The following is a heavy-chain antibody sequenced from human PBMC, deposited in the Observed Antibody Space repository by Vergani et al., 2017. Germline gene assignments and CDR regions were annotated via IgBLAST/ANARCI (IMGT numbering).Heavy chain of an antibody. CDR2: ISSSGNTI. J-gene: IGHJ4*02. CDR3: ARDPYPKY. CDR1: GFIFSDHY. D-gene: IGHD2-2*01. Sequence: VQLVQSGGALVQPGGSLRLSCAASGFIFSDHYMDWVRQAPGKGLEWVSYISSSGNTIYYADSVKGRFTISRDNAKNSLYLQMNSLRAEDTAVYYCARDPYPKYWGQGTLVTVSS. V-gene: IGHV3-11*04.